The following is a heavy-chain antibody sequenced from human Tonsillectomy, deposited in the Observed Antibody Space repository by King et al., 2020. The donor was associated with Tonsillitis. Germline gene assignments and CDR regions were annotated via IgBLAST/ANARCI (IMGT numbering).Heavy chain of an antibody. CDR3: AKTLSGSYYELVSH. D-gene: IGHD1-26*01. CDR2: IYSGGTST. CDR1: GFTFSSYA. V-gene: IGHV3-23*03. Sequence: VQLVESGGGLVQPGGSLRLSCAASGFTFSSYAMSWVRQAPGKGLEWVSLIYSGGTSTYYADSVKGRFTISRDNSKNTLYLQMNSLRAEDTAVYYCAKTLSGSYYELVSHWGQGTLVTVSS. J-gene: IGHJ4*02.